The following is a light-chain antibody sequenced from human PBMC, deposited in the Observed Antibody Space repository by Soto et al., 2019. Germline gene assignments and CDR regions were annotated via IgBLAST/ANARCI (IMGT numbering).Light chain of an antibody. Sequence: QSALTQPASVSGSPGQSITISCTGTSSDVGNYNYVSWYQEHPGKAPKLMTYDVSNRPSGVSNRFSGSKSGNTASLTISGLQAEDEADYYCSSYTSSSTVVFGGGTKVTVL. CDR1: SSDVGNYNY. J-gene: IGLJ2*01. CDR2: DVS. V-gene: IGLV2-14*01. CDR3: SSYTSSSTVV.